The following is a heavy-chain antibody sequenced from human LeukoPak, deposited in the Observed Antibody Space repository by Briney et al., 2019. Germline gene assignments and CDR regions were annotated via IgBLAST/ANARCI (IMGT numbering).Heavy chain of an antibody. V-gene: IGHV3-74*01. Sequence: GGSLRLSCAASGFTLGRYWMHWFRHAPGTGLVWVARSNSDGKITDYADSVRGRFTTSRDNTKITVYLQMSSLRAEDTGVYYCARDHHDWSGYPNYWGQGTLVIVSS. CDR2: SNSDGKIT. D-gene: IGHD3-3*01. J-gene: IGHJ4*02. CDR1: GFTLGRYW. CDR3: ARDHHDWSGYPNY.